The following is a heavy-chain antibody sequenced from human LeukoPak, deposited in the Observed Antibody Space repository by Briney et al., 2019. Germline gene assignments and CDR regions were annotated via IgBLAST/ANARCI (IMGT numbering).Heavy chain of an antibody. D-gene: IGHD3-22*01. V-gene: IGHV1-18*01. CDR2: ISAYNGNT. Sequence: ASVKVSCKASGYTFTSYGISWVRQAPGQGLEWTGWISAYNGNTNYAQKLQGRVTMTTDTSTSTAYMELRSLRSDDTAVYYCARGPHDSSGYYPRPSSDFDYWGQGTLVTVSS. CDR3: ARGPHDSSGYYPRPSSDFDY. CDR1: GYTFTSYG. J-gene: IGHJ4*02.